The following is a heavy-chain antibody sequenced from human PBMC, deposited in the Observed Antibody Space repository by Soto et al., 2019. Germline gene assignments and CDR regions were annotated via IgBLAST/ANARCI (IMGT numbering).Heavy chain of an antibody. CDR1: GFTFSSYA. CDR3: AKFVGDYGNYYYGMDV. CDR2: ISGSDGST. V-gene: IGHV3-23*01. J-gene: IGHJ6*02. Sequence: EVRLLESGGGLVQPGGSLRLSCAASGFTFSSYAMTWVRQAPGKGLEWVSTISGSDGSTYYADSVKGRFTISRDNSKNTLYLQMKSLTTEDTAVYYCAKFVGDYGNYYYGMDVWGQGTPVTVSS. D-gene: IGHD4-17*01.